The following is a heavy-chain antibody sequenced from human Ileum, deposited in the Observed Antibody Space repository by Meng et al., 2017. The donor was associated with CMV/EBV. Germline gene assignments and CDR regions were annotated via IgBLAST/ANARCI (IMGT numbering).Heavy chain of an antibody. V-gene: IGHV4-30-4*08. CDR3: ARASYYDSSYFDN. CDR2: IHYSGST. Sequence: QVQLEESGPGLVKPSQTPSLTCPVSGASISSSDYYWSWIRQPPGKGLEWIGYIHYSGSTYYNPSLKSRVTISEDTSKNQFSLKLNSVTAADTAVYYCARASYYDSSYFDNWGQGTLVTVSS. J-gene: IGHJ4*02. CDR1: GASISSSDYY. D-gene: IGHD3-22*01.